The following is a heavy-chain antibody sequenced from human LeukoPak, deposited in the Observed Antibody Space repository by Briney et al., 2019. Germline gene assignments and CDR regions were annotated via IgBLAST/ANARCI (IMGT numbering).Heavy chain of an antibody. CDR3: ANSGYCSSTSCFFDY. V-gene: IGHV3-74*01. D-gene: IGHD2-2*03. Sequence: PGGSLKLSCTASGFTFSSYWMHWVRQAPGKGLVWVSRINGDGSITSYADSVKGRFTISRDNAKNTLYLQMNSLRAEDMAVYYCANSGYCSSTSCFFDYWGQGTLVTVSS. J-gene: IGHJ4*02. CDR1: GFTFSSYW. CDR2: INGDGSIT.